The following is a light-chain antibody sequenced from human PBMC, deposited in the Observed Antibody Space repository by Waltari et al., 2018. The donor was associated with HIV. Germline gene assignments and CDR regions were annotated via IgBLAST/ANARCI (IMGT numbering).Light chain of an antibody. V-gene: IGLV1-47*01. CDR2: KNN. CDR3: GAWDDNLRGV. Sequence: QAVLTQTPSASASPGQKLTISCSGSDSNIGSHYVYWYHQFPGRAPKLLLYKNNQRSSGVPDRFSGSKSGTSASLTISGLRSEDEGTYFCGAWDDNLRGVFGGGTRVTVL. J-gene: IGLJ2*01. CDR1: DSNIGSHY.